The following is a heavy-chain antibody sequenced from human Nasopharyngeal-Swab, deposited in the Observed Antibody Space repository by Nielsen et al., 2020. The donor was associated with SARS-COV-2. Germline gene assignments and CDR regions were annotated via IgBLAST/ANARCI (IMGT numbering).Heavy chain of an antibody. J-gene: IGHJ2*01. CDR2: IRSKAYGGTT. CDR1: GFTFGDYA. V-gene: IGHV3-49*03. Sequence: GGSLRLSCTASGFTFGDYAMSWLRQAPGKGLEWVGFIRSKAYGGTTEYAASVKGRFTISRDDSKSIAYLQMNSLKTEDTAVYYCTRVSGHWYFDLWGRGTLVTVSS. CDR3: TRVSGHWYFDL.